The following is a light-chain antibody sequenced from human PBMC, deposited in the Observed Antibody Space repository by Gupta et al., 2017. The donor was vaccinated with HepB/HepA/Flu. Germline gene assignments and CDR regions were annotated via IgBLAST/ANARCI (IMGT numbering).Light chain of an antibody. CDR3: QQYNNWRT. CDR1: QSVSSN. J-gene: IGKJ1*01. V-gene: IGKV3-15*01. CDR2: GAS. Sequence: EIVMTQSPATLSVSPGERATLSCRASQSVSSNLAWYQQKPGQAPRLLIYGASTRATGIPARFSGSGSGTEFTLTSSSRQSEDFAVYYWQQYNNWRTFGQGTKVEIK.